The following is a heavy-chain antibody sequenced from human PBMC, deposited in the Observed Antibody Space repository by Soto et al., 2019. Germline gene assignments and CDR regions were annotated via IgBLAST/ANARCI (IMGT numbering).Heavy chain of an antibody. CDR1: GYSFTSYW. CDR2: IYPGDSDT. Sequence: PGESLKISCKGSGYSFTSYWIGWVRQMPGKGLEWMGIIYPGDSDTRYSPSFQGQVTISADKSISTAYLQWSSLKASDTAMYYCARGVPAAIFPPAFDPWGQGTLVTVSS. J-gene: IGHJ5*02. CDR3: ARGVPAAIFPPAFDP. V-gene: IGHV5-51*01. D-gene: IGHD2-2*01.